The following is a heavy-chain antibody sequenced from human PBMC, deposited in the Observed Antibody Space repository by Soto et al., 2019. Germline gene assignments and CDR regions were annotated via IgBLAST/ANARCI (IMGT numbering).Heavy chain of an antibody. J-gene: IGHJ4*02. CDR1: GGTFSSYA. Sequence: ASVKVSCKASGGTFSSYAISWVRQAPGQGLEWMGGIIPIFGTANYAQKFQGRVTITADESTSTAYMELSSLRSEDTAVYYCARLSRPGSSHDYWGQGTLVTVSS. V-gene: IGHV1-69*13. CDR2: IIPIFGTA. D-gene: IGHD6-13*01. CDR3: ARLSRPGSSHDY.